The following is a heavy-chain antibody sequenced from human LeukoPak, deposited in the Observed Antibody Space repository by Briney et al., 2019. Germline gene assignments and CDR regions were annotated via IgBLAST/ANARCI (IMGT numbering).Heavy chain of an antibody. CDR3: AKDYYDSSGYYYSGSGPY. CDR1: GFTLSSYG. V-gene: IGHV3-30*18. Sequence: GGSLRLSCAASGFTLSSYGMHWVRQAPGKGLEWVAVISYDGSNKYYADSVKGQFTISRDNSKNTLYLQMNSLRAEDTAVYYCAKDYYDSSGYYYSGSGPYWGQGTLVTVSS. D-gene: IGHD3-22*01. J-gene: IGHJ4*02. CDR2: ISYDGSNK.